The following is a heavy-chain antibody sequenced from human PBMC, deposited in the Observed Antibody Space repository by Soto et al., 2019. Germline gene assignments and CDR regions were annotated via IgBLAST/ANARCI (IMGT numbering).Heavy chain of an antibody. CDR3: ARDHPAAAGTLGWDYYYYYGMDV. D-gene: IGHD6-13*01. V-gene: IGHV3-48*02. Sequence: GGSLRLSCAASGFTFSSYSMNWVRQAPGKGLEWVSYISSSSSTIYYTDSVKGRFTISRDNAKNSLYLQMNSLRDEDTAVYYCARDHPAAAGTLGWDYYYYYGMDVWGQGTTVTVSS. CDR2: ISSSSSTI. J-gene: IGHJ6*02. CDR1: GFTFSSYS.